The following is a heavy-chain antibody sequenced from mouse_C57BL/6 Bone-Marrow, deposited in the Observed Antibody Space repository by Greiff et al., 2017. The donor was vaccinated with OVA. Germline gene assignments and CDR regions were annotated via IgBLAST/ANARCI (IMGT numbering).Heavy chain of an antibody. Sequence: EVQVVESGGGLVKPGGSLKLSCAASGFTFSSYTMSWVRQTPEKRLEWVATISGGGGNTYYPDSVKGRFTISRDNAKNTLYLQMSSLRSEDTALYYCARHDFFAYWGQGTLVTVSA. CDR3: ARHDFFAY. CDR2: ISGGGGNT. V-gene: IGHV5-9*01. CDR1: GFTFSSYT. J-gene: IGHJ3*01.